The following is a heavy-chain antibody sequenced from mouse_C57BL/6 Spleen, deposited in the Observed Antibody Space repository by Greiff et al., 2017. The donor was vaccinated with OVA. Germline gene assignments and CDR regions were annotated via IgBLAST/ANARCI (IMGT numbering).Heavy chain of an antibody. V-gene: IGHV14-4*01. CDR2: IDPENGGH. Sequence: VQLQQSGAELVRPGASVKLSCTASGFNIKDDYMHWVKPRPEQGLEWIGWIDPENGGHEYAYKFQGKATITADTSSNTAYRQISSLTSEDTAVYYCTTHIYYGNYEAMDYWGQGTSVTVSS. D-gene: IGHD2-1*01. CDR1: GFNIKDDY. CDR3: TTHIYYGNYEAMDY. J-gene: IGHJ4*01.